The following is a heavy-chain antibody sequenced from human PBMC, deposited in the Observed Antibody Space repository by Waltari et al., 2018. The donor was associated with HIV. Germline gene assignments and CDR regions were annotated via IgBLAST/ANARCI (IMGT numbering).Heavy chain of an antibody. V-gene: IGHV1-18*01. CDR2: ISEYKGNI. Sequence: QVQLVQSGGEVKKPGASVKVSCKASGYTFTSYGISWVRQAPGQGLEWMGWISEYKGNINYARKLPGGGTMTTETSTSTAYMELRSLRSEDTAVYYCAGEAGTQQNWKDGGYSYYCMDVWGQGTTVTVSS. CDR3: AGEAGTQQNWKDGGYSYYCMDV. J-gene: IGHJ6*02. CDR1: GYTFTSYG. D-gene: IGHD1-1*01.